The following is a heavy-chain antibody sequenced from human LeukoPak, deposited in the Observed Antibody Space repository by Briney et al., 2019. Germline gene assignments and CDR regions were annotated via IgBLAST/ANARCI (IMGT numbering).Heavy chain of an antibody. Sequence: GGSLRLSCVASGFTFSNYAMSWVRQAPGKGLQWVSAIYSGGRTNYADSVKGRFSISRDTSNDTVYLQLNSLRTEDTAVYFCARVPFTASLGDYFDYWGQGALVTVSS. CDR3: ARVPFTASLGDYFDY. CDR1: GFTFSNYA. V-gene: IGHV3-66*01. J-gene: IGHJ4*02. D-gene: IGHD3-16*01. CDR2: IYSGGRT.